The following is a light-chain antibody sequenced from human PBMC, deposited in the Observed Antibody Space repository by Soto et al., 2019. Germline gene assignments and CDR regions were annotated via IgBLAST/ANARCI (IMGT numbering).Light chain of an antibody. Sequence: EIVLTQSPGTLSLSPGERATLSCRASQSVSNNYLAWYQQKPGQAPRILIFGASSRATGIPDRFSGSGSGTDFTLTISRLEPEDFAVYYCQQYGSSSWTFGQGTKVDIK. J-gene: IGKJ1*01. CDR2: GAS. V-gene: IGKV3-20*01. CDR1: QSVSNNY. CDR3: QQYGSSSWT.